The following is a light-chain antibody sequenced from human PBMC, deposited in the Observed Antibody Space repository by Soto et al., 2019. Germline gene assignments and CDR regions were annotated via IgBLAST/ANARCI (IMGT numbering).Light chain of an antibody. Sequence: DIQMTQSPSTLSASVGDRVTITCRASQSINNWLAWYQQKPGKAPKLFIFKASTLEIGVPSRFSGSGSGTEFTLSISSLQPDDFATYFCQQYESFPRTFGQGTNVEIK. J-gene: IGKJ1*01. CDR1: QSINNW. CDR2: KAS. V-gene: IGKV1-5*03. CDR3: QQYESFPRT.